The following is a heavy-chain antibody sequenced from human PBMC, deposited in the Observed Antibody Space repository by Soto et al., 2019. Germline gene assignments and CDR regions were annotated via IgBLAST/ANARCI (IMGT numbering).Heavy chain of an antibody. CDR2: IYYSGST. CDR1: GGSISSYY. Sequence: SETLSLTCTVSGGSISSYYWSWIRQPPGKGLEWIGYIYYSGSTNYNPSLKSRVTISVDTSKNQFSLKLSSVTAADTAVYYCARDGGGELFHPLFDYWGQGTLVTVSS. D-gene: IGHD3-10*01. CDR3: ARDGGGELFHPLFDY. V-gene: IGHV4-59*01. J-gene: IGHJ4*02.